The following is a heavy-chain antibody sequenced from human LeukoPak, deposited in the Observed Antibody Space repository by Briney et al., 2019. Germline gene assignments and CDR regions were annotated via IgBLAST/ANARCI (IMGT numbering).Heavy chain of an antibody. CDR2: IYYSGST. CDR1: GGSISSGDYY. D-gene: IGHD3-22*01. Sequence: PSQTLSLTCTVSGGSISSGDYYWSWIRQPPGKGLEWIGYIYYSGSTNYNPSLKSRVTISVDTSKNQFSLKLRSVTAADTAVYYCARHLDSSGYNPLYFFDYWGQGSLVTVSS. V-gene: IGHV4-30-4*01. CDR3: ARHLDSSGYNPLYFFDY. J-gene: IGHJ4*02.